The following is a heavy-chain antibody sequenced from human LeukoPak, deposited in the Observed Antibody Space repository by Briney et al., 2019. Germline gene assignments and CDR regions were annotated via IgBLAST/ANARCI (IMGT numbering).Heavy chain of an antibody. J-gene: IGHJ6*02. Sequence: PGGSLRLSCAASGFIFSSYGMHWVRQAPGKGLEWVTVISYDGSNKYYADSVKGRFTISRDNSKNTLYLQMNSLRAEDTAVYYCAKDSSPYYYYGMDVWGQGTTVTVSS. CDR2: ISYDGSNK. V-gene: IGHV3-30*18. CDR1: GFIFSSYG. CDR3: AKDSSPYYYYGMDV.